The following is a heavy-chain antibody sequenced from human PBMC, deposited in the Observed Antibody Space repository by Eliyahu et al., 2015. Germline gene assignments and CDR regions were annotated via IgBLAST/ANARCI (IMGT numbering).Heavy chain of an antibody. CDR1: GXSISXSSYY. J-gene: IGHJ6*03. V-gene: IGHV4-39*01. Sequence: QLQLQESGPGLVKPSETLSLXCTVXGXSISXSSYYXGXIRQPPGKGLEWIGSIYYSGSTYYNPSLKSRVTISVDTSKNQFSLKLSSVTAADTAVYYCARPVLTRAYYYMDVWGKGTTVTVSS. D-gene: IGHD3-10*02. CDR2: IYYSGST. CDR3: ARPVLTRAYYYMDV.